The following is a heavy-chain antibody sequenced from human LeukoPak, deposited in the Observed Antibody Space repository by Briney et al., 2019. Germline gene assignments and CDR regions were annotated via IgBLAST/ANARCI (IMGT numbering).Heavy chain of an antibody. CDR3: ARDRWELDLGAFDI. D-gene: IGHD1-26*01. CDR2: IRYDGSNK. J-gene: IGHJ3*02. Sequence: GGSLRLSCAASGFTFSSYGMHWVRQAPGKGLEWVAFIRYDGSNKYYADSVKGRFTTSRDNSKNTLYLQMNSLRAEDTAVYYCARDRWELDLGAFDIWGQGTMVTVSS. V-gene: IGHV3-30*02. CDR1: GFTFSSYG.